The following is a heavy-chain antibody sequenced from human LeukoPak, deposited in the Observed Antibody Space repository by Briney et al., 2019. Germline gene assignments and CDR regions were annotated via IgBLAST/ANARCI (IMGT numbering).Heavy chain of an antibody. V-gene: IGHV3-9*01. Sequence: GRSLRLSCAASGFTFDDYAMHWVRQAPGKGLEWVSGISWNSGSIGYADSVKGRFTISRDNAKSSLYLQMNSLRAEDTALYYCAKDTCSSTSCCNDYWGQGTLVTVSS. CDR3: AKDTCSSTSCCNDY. J-gene: IGHJ4*02. CDR2: ISWNSGSI. D-gene: IGHD2-2*01. CDR1: GFTFDDYA.